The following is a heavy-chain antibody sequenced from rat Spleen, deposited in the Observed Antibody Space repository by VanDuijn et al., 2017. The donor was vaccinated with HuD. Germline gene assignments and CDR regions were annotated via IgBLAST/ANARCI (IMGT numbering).Heavy chain of an antibody. CDR1: GFNFNDYW. CDR2: INKDSRTI. CDR3: VREDRGVDY. Sequence: EVKLVESGGGLVQPGRSLKLSCAASGFNFNDYWMGWVRQAPGKGLEWIAEINKDSRTIKYSPSLKDRFTISRDNAQNIVYLQMTKLGSEDTAIYYCVREDRGVDYWGQGVMVTVSS. J-gene: IGHJ2*01. V-gene: IGHV4-2*01.